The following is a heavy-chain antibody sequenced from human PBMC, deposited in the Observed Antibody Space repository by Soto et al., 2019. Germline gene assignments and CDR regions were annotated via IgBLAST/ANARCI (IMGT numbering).Heavy chain of an antibody. CDR1: GGSFSGYY. V-gene: IGHV4-34*01. Sequence: SETLSLTCAVYGGSFSGYYWSWIRQPPGKGLEWIGEINHSGSTNYNPSLKSRVTISVDTSKNQFSLKLSSVTAADTAVYYCARVKASSGYYYYYYYGMDVWGQGTTVTVSS. CDR2: INHSGST. CDR3: ARVKASSGYYYYYYYGMDV. D-gene: IGHD3-22*01. J-gene: IGHJ6*02.